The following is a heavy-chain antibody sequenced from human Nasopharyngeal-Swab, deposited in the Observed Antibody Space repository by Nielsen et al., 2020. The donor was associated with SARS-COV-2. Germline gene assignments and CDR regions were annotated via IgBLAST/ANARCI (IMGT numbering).Heavy chain of an antibody. Sequence: WVRQAPGQGLEWMGWINTDTGNPTYAQGFTGRFVFSLDTSVSTAYLQISSLKAEDTAVYYCVRAYCTNGVCYGLDYYYYYGMDVWGQGTTVTVSS. V-gene: IGHV7-4-1*02. J-gene: IGHJ6*02. D-gene: IGHD2-8*01. CDR2: INTDTGNP. CDR3: VRAYCTNGVCYGLDYYYYYGMDV.